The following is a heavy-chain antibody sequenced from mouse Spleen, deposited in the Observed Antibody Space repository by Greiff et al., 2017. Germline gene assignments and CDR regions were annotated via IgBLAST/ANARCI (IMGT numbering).Heavy chain of an antibody. CDR2: ISYDGSN. D-gene: IGHD1-1*01. J-gene: IGHJ2*01. CDR3: ASYYYGSSQYYFDY. V-gene: IGHV3-6*01. Sequence: DVKLQESGPGLVKPSQSLSLTCSVTGYSITSGYYWNWIRQFPGNKLEWMGYISYDGSNNYNPSLKNRISITRDTSKNQFFLKLNSVTTEDTATYYCASYYYGSSQYYFDYWGQGTTLTVSS. CDR1: GYSITSGYY.